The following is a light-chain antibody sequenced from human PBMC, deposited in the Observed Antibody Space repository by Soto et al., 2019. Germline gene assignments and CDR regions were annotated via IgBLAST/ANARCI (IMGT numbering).Light chain of an antibody. V-gene: IGKV1-5*03. J-gene: IGKJ1*01. CDR1: QSISSW. CDR2: KAS. CDR3: QQYNSYSRT. Sequence: DIQMTQSPSTLSASVGDRVTITCRASQSISSWLVWYQQKPGKAPKLLIYKASSLESGVPSRFSGSGSGTEFTLTSSSMQPDDFATYYCQQYNSYSRTFCQGTKVEIK.